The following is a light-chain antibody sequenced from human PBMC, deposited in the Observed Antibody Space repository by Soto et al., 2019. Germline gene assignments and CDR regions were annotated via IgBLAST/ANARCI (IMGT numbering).Light chain of an antibody. V-gene: IGLV2-14*01. J-gene: IGLJ2*01. CDR1: SSDIGGYNY. Sequence: QSALTQPASVSGSPGQSITISCTGTSSDIGGYNYVSWYQQHPGKAPKLMIYDNSNRPSGVSNRFSGSKSGTTSSLTISMRQPEDEADYYCCSSTSSSTPDGVFGGGTKVTVL. CDR2: DNS. CDR3: CSSTSSSTPDGV.